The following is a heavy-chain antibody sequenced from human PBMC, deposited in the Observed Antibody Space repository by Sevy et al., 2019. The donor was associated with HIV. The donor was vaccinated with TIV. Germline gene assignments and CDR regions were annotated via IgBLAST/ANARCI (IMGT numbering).Heavy chain of an antibody. Sequence: GGSLRLSCADSGLTLSSYAMNWVRQAPGKGLEWVSSISGRGGSTYYADSVEGRFTISRDNFQNTLDLEMNSLRAEDTAVYYCAKDGAVAPSDYWGQGTLVTVSS. CDR2: ISGRGGST. D-gene: IGHD6-19*01. CDR3: AKDGAVAPSDY. CDR1: GLTLSSYA. V-gene: IGHV3-23*01. J-gene: IGHJ4*02.